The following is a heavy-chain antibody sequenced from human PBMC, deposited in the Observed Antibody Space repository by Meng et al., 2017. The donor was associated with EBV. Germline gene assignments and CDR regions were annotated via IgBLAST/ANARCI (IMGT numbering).Heavy chain of an antibody. CDR3: AHRKNNWEVIEIDY. CDR1: GFSLSTGGAA. Sequence: QITLKESGSPLVKPTQTLTLTCTFSGFSLSTGGAAVGWIRQPPGKALEWLAIVYWDDDKRYSPSLKSRLTTTKDTSKNQVVLTMTNMGPGDTATYFCAHRKNNWEVIEIDYWGQGTLVTVSS. V-gene: IGHV2-5*02. D-gene: IGHD1-1*01. CDR2: VYWDDDK. J-gene: IGHJ4*02.